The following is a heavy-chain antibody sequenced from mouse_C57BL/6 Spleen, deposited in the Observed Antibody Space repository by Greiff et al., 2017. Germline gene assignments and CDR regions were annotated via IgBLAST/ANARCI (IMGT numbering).Heavy chain of an antibody. CDR3: AREGYYGSSPGWFAY. V-gene: IGHV1-39*01. CDR1: GYSFTDYN. CDR2: INPNYGTT. D-gene: IGHD1-1*01. J-gene: IGHJ3*01. Sequence: VQLKQSGPELVKPGASVKISCKASGYSFTDYNMNWVKQSNGKSLEWIGVINPNYGTTSYNQKFKGKATLTVDQSSSTAYMQLNSLTSEDSAVYYCAREGYYGSSPGWFAYWGQGTLVTVSA.